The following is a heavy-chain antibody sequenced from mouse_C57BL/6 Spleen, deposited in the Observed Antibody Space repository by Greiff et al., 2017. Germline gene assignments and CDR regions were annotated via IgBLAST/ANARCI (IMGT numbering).Heavy chain of an antibody. Sequence: DVMLVESGGGLVKPGGSLKLSCAASGFTFSSYAMSWVRQTPEKRLEWVATISDGGSYTYYPDNVKGRFTISRDNAKNNLYLQMSQLKSEDTAMYYCARDLENYYGSSRTWFAYWGQGTLVTVSA. CDR3: ARDLENYYGSSRTWFAY. CDR2: ISDGGSYT. D-gene: IGHD1-1*01. V-gene: IGHV5-4*01. J-gene: IGHJ3*01. CDR1: GFTFSSYA.